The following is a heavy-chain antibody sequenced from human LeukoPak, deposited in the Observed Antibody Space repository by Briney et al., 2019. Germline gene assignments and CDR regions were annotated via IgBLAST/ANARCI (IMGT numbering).Heavy chain of an antibody. CDR3: SMSGDRVPLQDDVFDV. J-gene: IGHJ3*01. CDR2: IYPGDSGP. Sequence: GESLKISCKVSGYSFTSYCIGWVRQMPGKGLEWMGIIYPGDSGPTYSPSFQGQVTISVDKSINTAYLQWSSLQASDTAMYYCSMSGDRVPLQDDVFDVCGERTMFTVST. D-gene: IGHD1-1*01. V-gene: IGHV5-51*01. CDR1: GYSFTSYC.